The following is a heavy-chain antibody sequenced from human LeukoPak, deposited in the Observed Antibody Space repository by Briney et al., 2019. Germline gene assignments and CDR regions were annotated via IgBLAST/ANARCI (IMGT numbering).Heavy chain of an antibody. CDR3: VSFYETY. CDR1: GFTFSSYS. V-gene: IGHV3-74*01. Sequence: GGSLRLSCAASGFTFSSYSMNWVRQAPGKGLVWVSHINSDGSWTSYADSVKGRFTISKDNAKNTVHLQMNNLRAEDTAVYYCVSFYETYWGRGTLVTVSS. CDR2: INSDGSWT. D-gene: IGHD2-2*01. J-gene: IGHJ4*02.